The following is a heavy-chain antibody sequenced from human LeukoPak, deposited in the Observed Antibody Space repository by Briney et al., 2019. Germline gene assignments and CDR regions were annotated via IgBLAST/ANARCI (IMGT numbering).Heavy chain of an antibody. CDR1: GYTFTSYY. D-gene: IGHD1-1*01. Sequence: ASVKVSCKASGYTFTSYYINWVRQATGQGPEWMGWMNPNSGNTDYAQRFQGRVTMTRNTSISPAYMELSSLRSEDTAVYYCARAANWHDDDWFDPWGQGTLVTVSS. CDR2: MNPNSGNT. V-gene: IGHV1-8*01. CDR3: ARAANWHDDDWFDP. J-gene: IGHJ5*02.